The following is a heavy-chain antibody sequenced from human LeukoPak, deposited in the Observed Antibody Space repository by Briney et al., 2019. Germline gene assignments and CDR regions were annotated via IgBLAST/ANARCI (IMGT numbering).Heavy chain of an antibody. D-gene: IGHD6-13*01. J-gene: IGHJ4*02. V-gene: IGHV4-34*01. CDR1: GGSFSGYY. CDR3: ASKGGAAGTGVFDY. CDR2: INHSGST. Sequence: PSETLSLTCAVYGGSFSGYYWSWIRQPPGKGLEWIGEINHSGSTNYNPSFKSRVTISVDTSKNQFSLKLSSVTAADTAVYYCASKGGAAGTGVFDYWGQGTLVTVSP.